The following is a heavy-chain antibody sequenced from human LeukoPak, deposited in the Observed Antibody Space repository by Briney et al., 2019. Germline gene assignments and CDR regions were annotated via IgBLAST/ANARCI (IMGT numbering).Heavy chain of an antibody. CDR3: ARALRSYCSSTSCYHGWFDP. D-gene: IGHD2-2*01. V-gene: IGHV1-18*01. Sequence: ASVKVSCKSSGYTFTSYGIIWVRQAPGQGLEWMGWISAYNGNTNYAQKLQGRVTMTTDTSTSTAYMELRSLRSDDTAVYYCARALRSYCSSTSCYHGWFDPWGQGTLVTVSS. CDR1: GYTFTSYG. CDR2: ISAYNGNT. J-gene: IGHJ5*02.